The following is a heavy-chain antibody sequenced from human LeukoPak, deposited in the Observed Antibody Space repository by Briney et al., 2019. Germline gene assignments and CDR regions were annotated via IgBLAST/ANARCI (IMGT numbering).Heavy chain of an antibody. CDR3: ARGYYYGSGSYFFLDY. CDR2: IWYDGSNK. CDR1: GFTFSSYG. V-gene: IGHV3-30*02. J-gene: IGHJ4*02. D-gene: IGHD3-10*01. Sequence: GGSLRLSCAASGFTFSSYGMHWVRQAPGKGLEWVAVIWYDGSNKYYADSVKGRFTISRDNSKNTLYLQMNSLRVEDAAVYHCARGYYYGSGSYFFLDYWGQGTLVTVSS.